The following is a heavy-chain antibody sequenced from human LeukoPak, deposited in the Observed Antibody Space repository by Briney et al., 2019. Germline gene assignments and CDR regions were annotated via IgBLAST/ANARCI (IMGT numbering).Heavy chain of an antibody. V-gene: IGHV3-66*02. J-gene: IGHJ4*02. CDR3: ARSASGYRTNYYFDY. CDR2: INSGGST. D-gene: IGHD5-18*01. CDR1: GFTVSSNY. Sequence: GGSLRLSCAASGFTVSSNYMSWVRQAPGKGLEWVSVINSGGSTYYADSVKGRFTISRDNCKNTLYLQMNSLRAEDTAVYYCARSASGYRTNYYFDYWGQGTLVTVSS.